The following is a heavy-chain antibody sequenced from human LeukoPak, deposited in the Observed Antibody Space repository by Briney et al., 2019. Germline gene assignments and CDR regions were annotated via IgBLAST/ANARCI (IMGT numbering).Heavy chain of an antibody. V-gene: IGHV4-34*01. Sequence: SETLSLTCAVYGGSFSGYYWSWIRQSPGKGLEWIGEFNHGGSTKYNPSLESRVTISVDTSKNQFSLKLSSVTAADTAVYYCATTYYYDSSGYYHDNDYWGQGTLVTVSS. J-gene: IGHJ4*02. D-gene: IGHD3-22*01. CDR3: ATTYYYDSSGYYHDNDY. CDR1: GGSFSGYY. CDR2: FNHGGST.